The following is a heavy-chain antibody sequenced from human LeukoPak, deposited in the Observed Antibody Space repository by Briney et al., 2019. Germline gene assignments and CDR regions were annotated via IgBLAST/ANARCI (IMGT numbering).Heavy chain of an antibody. CDR2: IIDSGNSL. CDR3: AKDPIFSGSYGVFDS. V-gene: IGHV3-23*01. D-gene: IGHD1-26*01. CDR1: GFTFSSCA. J-gene: IGHJ4*02. Sequence: AGGSLRLSCAASGFTFSSCAMSWVRQAPGKGLEWVSTIIDSGNSLYYADSVEGRFTISRDNSKNTLYLQMNSLRAGDTAVYYCAKDPIFSGSYGVFDSWGQGTLVTVSP.